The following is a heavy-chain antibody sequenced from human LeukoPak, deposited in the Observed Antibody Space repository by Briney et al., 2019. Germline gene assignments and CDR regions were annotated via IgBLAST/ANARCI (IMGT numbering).Heavy chain of an antibody. CDR3: ARVVWGDWNLFIDY. CDR1: GGSISFYY. Sequence: SETLSLTCTVSGGSISFYYWNWIRQSAGKGLEWIGRIYPGGGTNYNPSLKSRVTMSVDTSKNLCFLKLSSVTAADTAVYYCARVVWGDWNLFIDYWGQGTLVTVSS. D-gene: IGHD1-1*01. J-gene: IGHJ4*02. V-gene: IGHV4-4*07. CDR2: IYPGGGT.